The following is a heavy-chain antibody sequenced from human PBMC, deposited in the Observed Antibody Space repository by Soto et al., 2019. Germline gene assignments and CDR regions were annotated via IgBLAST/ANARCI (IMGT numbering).Heavy chain of an antibody. Sequence: EVQLVESGGGSVQPGESLRLSCAASGFSFRDYDMHWVRQRTGKGLEWVSALGAARDPYYVGSVKGRFSVSRDNAQNSLFLPMNNLRVDDTAVYFCARAYLGRLPRRADYYYAMDVWGRGTTVTVSS. D-gene: IGHD1-26*01. J-gene: IGHJ6*02. CDR2: LGAARDP. V-gene: IGHV3-13*05. CDR3: ARAYLGRLPRRADYYYAMDV. CDR1: GFSFRDYD.